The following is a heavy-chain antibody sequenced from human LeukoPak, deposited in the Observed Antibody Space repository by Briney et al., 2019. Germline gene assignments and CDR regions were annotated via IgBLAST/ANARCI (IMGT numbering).Heavy chain of an antibody. CDR1: GYTLTSYG. V-gene: IGHV1-18*01. D-gene: IGHD3-3*01. CDR2: ISAYNGNT. CDR3: ARDDFWSGYPTDPGMAPSMKNYYYGMDV. J-gene: IGHJ6*02. Sequence: ASVKVSCKASGYTLTSYGISWVRQAPGQGLEWMGWISAYNGNTNYAQKLQGRVTMTTDTSTSTAYMELRSLRSDDTAVYYCARDDFWSGYPTDPGMAPSMKNYYYGMDVWGQGTTVTVSS.